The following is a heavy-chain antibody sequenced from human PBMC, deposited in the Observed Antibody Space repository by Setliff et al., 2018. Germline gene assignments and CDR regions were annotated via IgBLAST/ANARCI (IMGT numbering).Heavy chain of an antibody. CDR2: INTGGGSS. J-gene: IGHJ4*02. CDR1: GYSLVTHY. CDR3: ARAGLASAGRKGVFDH. D-gene: IGHD6-13*01. Sequence: ASVKVSCKASGYSLVTHYMHWVRQAPGQGLEWMGLINTGGGSSSYAPKFQGRVTTTRDTSTSTVYMEVNILGSEDTAVYFCARAGLASAGRKGVFDHWGQGTLVTVSS. V-gene: IGHV1-46*01.